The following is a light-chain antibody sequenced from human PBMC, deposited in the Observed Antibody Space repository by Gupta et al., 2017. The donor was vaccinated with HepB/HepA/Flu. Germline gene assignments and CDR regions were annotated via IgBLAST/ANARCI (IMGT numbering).Light chain of an antibody. CDR2: QDT. J-gene: IGLJ1*01. CDR1: NLGDKY. V-gene: IGLV3-1*01. Sequence: SYELTQPPSVSVSPGQTAGITCSGDNLGDKYACWYQQRPGQSPVLVIYQDTKRPSGIPERFSGSNSGNTATLTISGTQALDEADYYCQAWDSSTAVYVFGTETKVTVL. CDR3: QAWDSSTAVYV.